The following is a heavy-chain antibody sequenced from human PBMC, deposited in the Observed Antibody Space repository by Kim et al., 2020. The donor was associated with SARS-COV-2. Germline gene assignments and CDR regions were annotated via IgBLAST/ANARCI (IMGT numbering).Heavy chain of an antibody. J-gene: IGHJ4*02. CDR3: ASGEGYFGRHDY. Sequence: GGSLRLSCAASGFTFSSYAMHWVRQAPGKGLEWVAVISYDGSNKYYADSVKGRFTISRDNSKNTLYLQMNSLRAEDTAVYYCASGEGYFGRHDYWGQGTL. CDR2: ISYDGSNK. CDR1: GFTFSSYA. D-gene: IGHD2-8*01. V-gene: IGHV3-30-3*01.